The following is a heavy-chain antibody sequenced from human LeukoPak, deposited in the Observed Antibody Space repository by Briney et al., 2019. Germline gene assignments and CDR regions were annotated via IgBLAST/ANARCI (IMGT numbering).Heavy chain of an antibody. Sequence: SVKVSCKASGYTFTGYYMHWVRQAPGQGLEWMGGIIPIFGTANYAQKFQGRVTITAGESTSTAYMELSSLRSEDTAVYYCARVRNWFDPWGQGTLVTVSS. J-gene: IGHJ5*02. CDR2: IIPIFGTA. CDR1: GYTFTGYY. V-gene: IGHV1-69*13. CDR3: ARVRNWFDP.